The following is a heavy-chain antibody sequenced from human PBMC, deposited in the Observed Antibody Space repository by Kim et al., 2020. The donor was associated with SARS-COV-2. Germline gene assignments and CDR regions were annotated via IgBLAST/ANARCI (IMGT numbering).Heavy chain of an antibody. CDR2: ISGSGGST. CDR3: ANRYCIPSSCLMDV. CDR1: GFTFSSYP. J-gene: IGHJ6*02. Sequence: GGSLRLSCAASGFTFSSYPMSWVRQAPGKGLEWVSVISGSGGSTHYADSVKGRFTISRDNSKNTLYLQMNSLRAEDTAVYYCANRYCIPSSCLMDVWGQGTTVTVSS. V-gene: IGHV3-23*01. D-gene: IGHD2-2*01.